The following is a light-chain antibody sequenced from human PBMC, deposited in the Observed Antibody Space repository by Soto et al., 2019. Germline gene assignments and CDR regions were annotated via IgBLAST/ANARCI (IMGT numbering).Light chain of an antibody. CDR3: QQYGTSPWT. Sequence: EIVLTQSPGTLSLFPGERATLSCRATESVTSNYLAWYQQKPGQAPMLLIYIASSRATGIPDRFSGSGSGTDFTLTISRLDPEDFAVYYCQQYGTSPWTFGQGTKVEIK. J-gene: IGKJ1*01. CDR1: ESVTSNY. CDR2: IAS. V-gene: IGKV3-20*01.